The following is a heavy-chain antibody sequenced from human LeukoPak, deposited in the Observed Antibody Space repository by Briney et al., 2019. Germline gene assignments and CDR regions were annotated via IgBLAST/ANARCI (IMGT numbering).Heavy chain of an antibody. D-gene: IGHD2-2*01. V-gene: IGHV4-59*01. CDR2: IYSSGST. CDR1: GGSISSYY. J-gene: IGHJ6*02. Sequence: SSETLSLTCTVSGGSISSYYWSWIRQPPGKGLEWIGYIYSSGSTNYNPSLKSRVTISVDASNNQFSLYLNSVTAADTAVYYCATDSSRHYYYGMDVWGRGTTVTVSS. CDR3: ATDSSRHYYYGMDV.